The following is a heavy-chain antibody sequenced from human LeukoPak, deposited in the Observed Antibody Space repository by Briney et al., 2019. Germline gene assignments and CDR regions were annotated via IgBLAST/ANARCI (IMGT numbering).Heavy chain of an antibody. CDR2: IYHSGST. J-gene: IGHJ4*02. CDR3: ARELGYSYGSDF. Sequence: SETLSLTCAVSGYSISSGYYWGWIRQPPGKGLEWIGSIYHSGSTYYNPSLKSRVTISVDTSKNQFSLKLSSVTAADTAVYYCARELGYSYGSDFWGQGTLVTVSS. CDR1: GYSISSGYY. V-gene: IGHV4-38-2*02. D-gene: IGHD5-18*01.